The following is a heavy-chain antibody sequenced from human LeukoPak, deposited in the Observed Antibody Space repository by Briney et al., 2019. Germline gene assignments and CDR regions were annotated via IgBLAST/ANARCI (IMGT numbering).Heavy chain of an antibody. CDR2: IWYDGSNK. CDR1: GFTFSNYG. V-gene: IGHV3-33*08. CDR3: ARDQHGPLDY. Sequence: PGGSLRLSCAASGFTFSNYGMHRVRQAPGKGLEWVAVIWYDGSNKYYADSVKGRFTISRDNSKNTLYLQMDSLRAEDTAVYYCARDQHGPLDYWGQGTLVTVSS. D-gene: IGHD4-17*01. J-gene: IGHJ4*02.